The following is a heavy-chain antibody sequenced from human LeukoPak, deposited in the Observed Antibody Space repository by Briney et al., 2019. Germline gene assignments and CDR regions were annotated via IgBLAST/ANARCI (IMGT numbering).Heavy chain of an antibody. CDR3: ARDDGSGSYSFDY. Sequence: GGSLRLSCAASGFTLSSYSMNWVRQAPGKGLEWVSSISSSSSYIYYADPVKGRFTISRDNAKNSLYLQMNSLRAEDTAVYYCARDDGSGSYSFDYWDQGTLVTVSS. J-gene: IGHJ4*02. D-gene: IGHD3-10*01. V-gene: IGHV3-21*01. CDR1: GFTLSSYS. CDR2: ISSSSSYI.